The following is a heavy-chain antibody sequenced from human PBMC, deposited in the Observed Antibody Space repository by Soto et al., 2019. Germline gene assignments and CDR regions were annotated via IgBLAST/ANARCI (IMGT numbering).Heavy chain of an antibody. J-gene: IGHJ4*02. CDR3: ARVSTGGYDFSLDVY. CDR1: GFTFSSYW. Sequence: EVQLVESGGGLVQPGGSLRLSCAASGFTFSSYWMHWVRQGPGKGLVWVSRINSDGSRTTYADSVKGRFTISRDNARNTLYLQMNSLRAEDTAVYYCARVSTGGYDFSLDVYWGQGTLVTVSS. V-gene: IGHV3-74*01. CDR2: INSDGSRT. D-gene: IGHD5-12*01.